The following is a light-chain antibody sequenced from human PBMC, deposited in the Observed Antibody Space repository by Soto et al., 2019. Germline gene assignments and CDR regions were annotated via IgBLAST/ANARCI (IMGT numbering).Light chain of an antibody. CDR3: QQTYSDIS. Sequence: DIQMTQSPSSLSASVGDRVTITCRASQSIATFINWYQQRPGQAPRLLIYAASTLHDGVPSRFSGSGSGADFTLTISGLQPEDFASYHCQQTYSDISFGGGTKV. V-gene: IGKV1-39*01. CDR2: AAS. CDR1: QSIATF. J-gene: IGKJ4*01.